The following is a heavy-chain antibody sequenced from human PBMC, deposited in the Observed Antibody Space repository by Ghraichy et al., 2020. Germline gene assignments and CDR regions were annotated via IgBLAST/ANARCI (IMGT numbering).Heavy chain of an antibody. CDR1: GYIFTTYS. J-gene: IGHJ5*02. CDR2: VSADNGNT. V-gene: IGHV1-18*01. CDR3: ARARRPSLDNLYDFYTWFDP. D-gene: IGHD3-3*01. Sequence: ASVKVSCGASGYIFTTYSISWVRQAPGQGLEWMGSVSADNGNTKYAQNFQGRVTLTTDTSTNTAYMELRSLRSDDTAVYYCARARRPSLDNLYDFYTWFDPWGQGTLVPVTS.